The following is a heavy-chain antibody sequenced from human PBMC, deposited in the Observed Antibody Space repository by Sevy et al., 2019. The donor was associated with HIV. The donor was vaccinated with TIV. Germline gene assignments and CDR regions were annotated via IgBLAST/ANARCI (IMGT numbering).Heavy chain of an antibody. D-gene: IGHD2-2*02. Sequence: ASVKVSCKASGGTFSSYAISWVRQAPGQGLEWMGGIIPIFGTANYAQKFQGRVTITADESTSTAYMELSSLRSEDTAVYYCARHLSSVVVPAAIRDYYYCGMDVWGQGTTVTVSS. CDR3: ARHLSSVVVPAAIRDYYYCGMDV. CDR2: IIPIFGTA. J-gene: IGHJ6*02. CDR1: GGTFSSYA. V-gene: IGHV1-69*13.